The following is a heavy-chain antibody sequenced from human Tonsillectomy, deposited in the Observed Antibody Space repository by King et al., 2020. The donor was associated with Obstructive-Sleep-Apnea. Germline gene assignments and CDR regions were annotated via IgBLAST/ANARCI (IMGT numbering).Heavy chain of an antibody. CDR2: IYYSGST. CDR1: GGSISSSSYY. V-gene: IGHV4-39*07. D-gene: IGHD3-16*02. Sequence: LQLQESGPGLVKPSETLSLTCTVSGGSISSSSYYWGWIRQPPGKGLEWIGSIYYSGSTYYNPSLKSRVTISVDTSKNQFSLKLSSVTAADTAVYYCARDDYVWGSYHVNWGQGTLVTVSS. J-gene: IGHJ4*02. CDR3: ARDDYVWGSYHVN.